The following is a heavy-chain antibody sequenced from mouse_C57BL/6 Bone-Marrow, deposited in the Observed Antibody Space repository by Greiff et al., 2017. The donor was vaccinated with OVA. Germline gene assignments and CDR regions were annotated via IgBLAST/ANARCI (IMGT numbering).Heavy chain of an antibody. V-gene: IGHV5-6*01. CDR1: GFTFSSYG. CDR3: ASPPWYFDV. Sequence: EVQVVESGGDLVKPGGSLKLSCAASGFTFSSYGMSWVRQTPDKRLEWVATISSGGSYTYYPDSVKGRFTISRDNAKNTLYLQMSSLKSEDTAMYYCASPPWYFDVWGTGTTVTVSS. J-gene: IGHJ1*03. CDR2: ISSGGSYT.